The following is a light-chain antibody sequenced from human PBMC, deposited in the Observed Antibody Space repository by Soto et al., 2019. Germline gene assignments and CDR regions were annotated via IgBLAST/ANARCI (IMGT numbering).Light chain of an antibody. CDR1: QGIRSD. V-gene: IGKV1-6*02. J-gene: IGKJ1*01. Sequence: AIPMTQSPSSLSASVGDRVTITCRASQGIRSDLGWYQQKPGKAPKLLIYAASNLQSGVPSRFSGSGSGTDFTLTISSLQPEDFATYYCLQYYNYPQAFGQGTKVEIK. CDR3: LQYYNYPQA. CDR2: AAS.